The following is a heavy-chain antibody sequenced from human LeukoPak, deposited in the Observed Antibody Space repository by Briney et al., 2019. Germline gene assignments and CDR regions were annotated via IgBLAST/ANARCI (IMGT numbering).Heavy chain of an antibody. J-gene: IGHJ4*02. CDR1: GFTVSSNY. V-gene: IGHV3-53*05. CDR2: IYSGDST. Sequence: PGGSLRLSCAASGFTVSSNYMSWVRQAPGKGLECVSVIYSGDSTSYADSVKGRFTISRDNSKNTLYLQMNSLRAEDTAVYYCAKDYYYDSSGYSHLFDYWGQGTLVTVSS. CDR3: AKDYYYDSSGYSHLFDY. D-gene: IGHD3-22*01.